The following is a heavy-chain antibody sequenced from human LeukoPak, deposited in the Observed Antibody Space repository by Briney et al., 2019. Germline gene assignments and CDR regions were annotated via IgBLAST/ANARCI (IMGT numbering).Heavy chain of an antibody. CDR1: GNYW. CDR2: INSDGSWT. J-gene: IGHJ4*02. V-gene: IGHV3-74*01. D-gene: IGHD2-2*01. CDR3: VSFYETY. Sequence: GGSLRLSCAASGNYWMHWVRQAPGKGLMWVSHINSDGSWTGYADSVRGRFTISKDNAKNMVYLHMNSLRVDDTAVYYCVSFYETYWGRGTLVTVSS.